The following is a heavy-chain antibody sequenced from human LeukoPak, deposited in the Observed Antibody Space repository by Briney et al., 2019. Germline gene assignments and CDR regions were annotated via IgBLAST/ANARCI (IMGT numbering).Heavy chain of an antibody. V-gene: IGHV1-69*05. CDR3: ARDVRLRTGTTGAFDM. D-gene: IGHD1-1*01. J-gene: IGHJ3*02. Sequence: SVNVSCKACGGTFSRYARSWVGQAGGQGLEGMGGIIPIFGTADYLQKFQDRVTITTEESTSTAYMELSSLRSDETAVYYCARDVRLRTGTTGAFDMWGQGTMVTVSS. CDR1: GGTFSRYA. CDR2: IIPIFGTA.